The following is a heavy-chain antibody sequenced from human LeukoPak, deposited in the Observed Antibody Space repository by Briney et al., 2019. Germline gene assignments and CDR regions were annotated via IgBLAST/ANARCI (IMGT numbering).Heavy chain of an antibody. J-gene: IGHJ4*02. D-gene: IGHD6-13*01. CDR1: RGSLSDYF. V-gene: IGHV4-59*01. Sequence: PSETLSLTCAVSRGSLSDYFWTWIRQSPGKGLEWIGHITYSGDTNYNPSLKSRVTISVDTSTRQFSLKLISVTTADTAVYYCARAYRQQLVILDYWGQGILVTVSS. CDR3: ARAYRQQLVILDY. CDR2: ITYSGDT.